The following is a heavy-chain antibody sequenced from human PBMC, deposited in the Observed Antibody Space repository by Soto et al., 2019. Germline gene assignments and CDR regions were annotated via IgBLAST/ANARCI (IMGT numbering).Heavy chain of an antibody. V-gene: IGHV1-18*01. CDR3: ARFGRDYGDYQGTSCL. J-gene: IGHJ6*02. Sequence: ASVKVSCKASGYTFTSYGISWVRQAPGQGLEWMGWISAYNGNTNYAQKLQGRVTMTTDTSTSTAYMELRSLRSDDTAVYYCARFGRDYGDYQGTSCLWGQGTTVTVSS. CDR1: GYTFTSYG. CDR2: ISAYNGNT. D-gene: IGHD4-17*01.